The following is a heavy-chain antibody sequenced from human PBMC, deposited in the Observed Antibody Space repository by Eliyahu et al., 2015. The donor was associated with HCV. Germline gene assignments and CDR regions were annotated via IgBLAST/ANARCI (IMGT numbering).Heavy chain of an antibody. CDR1: GFRXSSYD. Sequence: EVPLVESWGGLVQPGGSLRLSCAASGFRXSSYDMNWVRQAPGKGLEWASYISSSDSTIHYADSVKGRFTISRDNAKNSLYLQINSLRVEDTAVYYCARGAVRIPFYYYGMDVWGQGTTVTVSS. CDR2: ISSSDSTI. J-gene: IGHJ6*02. V-gene: IGHV3-48*03. CDR3: ARGAVRIPFYYYGMDV. D-gene: IGHD6-6*01.